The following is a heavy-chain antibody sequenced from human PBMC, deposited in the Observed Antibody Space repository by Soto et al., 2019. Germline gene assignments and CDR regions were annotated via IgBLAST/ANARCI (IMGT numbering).Heavy chain of an antibody. J-gene: IGHJ5*02. CDR2: IYYSGST. Sequence: LSLTCTVSGGSISSGDYSWSWIRQPPGKGLEWIGYIYYSGSTYYNPSLKSRVTISVDTSKNQFSLKLSSVTAADTAVYYCAREAPHYYGSGSYLLDPWGQGTLVTVSS. CDR1: GGSISSGDYS. CDR3: AREAPHYYGSGSYLLDP. V-gene: IGHV4-30-4*01. D-gene: IGHD3-10*01.